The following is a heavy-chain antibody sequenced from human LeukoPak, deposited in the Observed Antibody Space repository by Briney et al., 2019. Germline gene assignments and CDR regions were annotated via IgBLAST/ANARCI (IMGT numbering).Heavy chain of an antibody. Sequence: GGSLRLSCAASGFTFSMYWMHWVRQAPGKGLAWVSRIISDGSSASYADSVKGRFTISRDNAKNTLYLEMNSLRAEDTAVYYCVRDSRYCPDVWGQGTTVTVSS. CDR1: GFTFSMYW. CDR3: VRDSRYCPDV. J-gene: IGHJ6*02. D-gene: IGHD2-15*01. V-gene: IGHV3-74*01. CDR2: IISDGSSA.